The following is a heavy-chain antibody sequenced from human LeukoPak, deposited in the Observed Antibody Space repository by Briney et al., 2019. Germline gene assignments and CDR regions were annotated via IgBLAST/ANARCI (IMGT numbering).Heavy chain of an antibody. J-gene: IGHJ4*02. CDR1: GFTFSSYA. D-gene: IGHD3-3*01. CDR3: ATDYDFWSGYSV. Sequence: GGSLRLSCAASGFTFSSYAMSWVRQAPGKGLEWVSAISGSGGSTYYADSVKGRFTISRDNSKNTLCLQMNSLRAEDTAVYYCATDYDFWSGYSVWGQGTLVTVSS. V-gene: IGHV3-23*01. CDR2: ISGSGGST.